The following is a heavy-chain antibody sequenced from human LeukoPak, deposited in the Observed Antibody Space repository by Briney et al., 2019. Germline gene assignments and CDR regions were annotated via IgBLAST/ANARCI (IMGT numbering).Heavy chain of an antibody. CDR2: IYTSGST. V-gene: IGHV4-61*02. CDR1: GGSISSGSYY. J-gene: IGHJ4*02. Sequence: SETLSLTCTVSGGSISSGSYYWNWIRQPAGKGPEWIGRIYTSGSTNYNPSLKSRVTMSVDTSKNQFSLKLSSVTAADTAVYYCARDRYYYDSSGYYYLTYWGQGTLVTVSS. D-gene: IGHD3-22*01. CDR3: ARDRYYYDSSGYYYLTY.